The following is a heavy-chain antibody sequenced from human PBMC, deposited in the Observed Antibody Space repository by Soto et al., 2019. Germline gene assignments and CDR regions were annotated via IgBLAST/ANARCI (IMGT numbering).Heavy chain of an antibody. CDR1: GGSIISYS. J-gene: IGHJ4*02. V-gene: IGHV3-21*01. CDR2: ISSSSSYI. CDR3: ARVTERGYASDY. Sequence: LSCAASGGSIISYSMNLIRQAPGKGLEWVSSISSSSSYIYYADSVKCRFTISRDNAKNSLYLQMNSLRAEDTAVYYCARVTERGYASDYWGQGTLVTASS. D-gene: IGHD5-12*01.